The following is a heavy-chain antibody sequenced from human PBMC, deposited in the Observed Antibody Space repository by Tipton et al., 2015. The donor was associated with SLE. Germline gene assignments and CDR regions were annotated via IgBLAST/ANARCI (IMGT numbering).Heavy chain of an antibody. V-gene: IGHV4-61*01. J-gene: IGHJ3*02. Sequence: LSLTCTVSGGSISSSSYYWSWIRQPPGKGLEWIGYIYYSGSTNYNPSLKSRVTISVDTSKNQFSLKLSSVTAADTAVYYCARVSHTISAFDIWGQGTMVTVSS. CDR2: IYYSGST. D-gene: IGHD5-12*01. CDR1: GGSISSSSYY. CDR3: ARVSHTISAFDI.